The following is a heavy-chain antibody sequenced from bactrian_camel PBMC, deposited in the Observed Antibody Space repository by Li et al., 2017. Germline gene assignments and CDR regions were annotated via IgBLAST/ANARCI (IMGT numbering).Heavy chain of an antibody. CDR2: IIDWGAAT. Sequence: DVQLVESGGGLVQPGGSLRLTCAASGFTFNNYAMHWVRQAPGKELEWVSGIIDWGAATAYADSVKGRFTISKDNAKATLYLQMNSLKPEDTAMYYCAAQPGLRVVNNRKMYMRAENFNYWGQGTQVTVS. D-gene: IGHD5*01. V-gene: IGHV3S42*01. J-gene: IGHJ4*01. CDR3: AAQPGLRVVNNRKMYMRAENFNY. CDR1: GFTFNNYA.